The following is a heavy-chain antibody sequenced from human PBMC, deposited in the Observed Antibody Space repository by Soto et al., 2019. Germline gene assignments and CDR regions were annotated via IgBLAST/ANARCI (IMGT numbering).Heavy chain of an antibody. CDR2: ISAYNGNT. J-gene: IGHJ6*02. D-gene: IGHD3-3*01. CDR3: ARDYFVFWSHYYYYLRMFV. CDR1: GYTYTSYG. Sequence: VKDSCKASGYTYTSYGISRVRQAPGQGHEKMGWISAYNGNTNYAQKLQGRVTMTTDTSTSTAYMELRSLRSDDTAVYYCARDYFVFWSHYYYYLRMFVWRRASTVTVS. V-gene: IGHV1-18*01.